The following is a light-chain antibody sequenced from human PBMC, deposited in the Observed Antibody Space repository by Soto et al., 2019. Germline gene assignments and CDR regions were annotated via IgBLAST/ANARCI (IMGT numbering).Light chain of an antibody. V-gene: IGLV6-57*04. Sequence: NFMLTQPHSVSESPGKTFIISCTRSSGAIASNSVQWYQQRPGSAPSTVIYEDNQRPSGVPDRFSGSTDGSSNSASLTISGLQTEDEADYYCQSYDSNTVVFGGGTKVTVL. CDR1: SGAIASNS. J-gene: IGLJ2*01. CDR3: QSYDSNTVV. CDR2: EDN.